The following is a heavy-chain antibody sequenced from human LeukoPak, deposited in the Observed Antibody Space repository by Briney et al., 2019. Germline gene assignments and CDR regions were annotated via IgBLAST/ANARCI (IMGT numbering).Heavy chain of an antibody. CDR1: GFTLNSKY. J-gene: IGHJ4*02. Sequence: GGSLSLSCAASGFTLNSKYMRWVRQAPRKGLKSVSVIYSGRRPYHADSMKGRFTNSRDNSNNTPFLQMNSLRAEDTAVYYCARGVSRYFHNWGEGTLVTVST. CDR2: IYSGRRP. CDR3: ARGVSRYFHN. V-gene: IGHV3-66*01.